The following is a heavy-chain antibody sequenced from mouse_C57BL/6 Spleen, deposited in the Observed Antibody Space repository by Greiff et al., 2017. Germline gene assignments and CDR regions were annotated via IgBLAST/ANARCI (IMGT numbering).Heavy chain of an antibody. CDR3: TRYSSGIY. V-gene: IGHV1-64*01. CDR2: IHPNSGST. Sequence: VQLKQPGAELVKPGASVKLSCKASGYTFTSYWMHWVKQRPGQGLEWIGMIHPNSGSTNYNEKFKSKATLPVDNSSCTAYLQLSSLTSEDSAGYYWTRYSSGIYWGQGTTLTVSS. D-gene: IGHD3-2*02. J-gene: IGHJ2*01. CDR1: GYTFTSYW.